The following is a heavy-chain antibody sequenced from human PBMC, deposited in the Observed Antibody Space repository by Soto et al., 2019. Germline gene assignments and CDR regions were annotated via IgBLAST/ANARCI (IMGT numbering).Heavy chain of an antibody. D-gene: IGHD4-4*01. J-gene: IGHJ6*02. CDR3: ARVEGVTYPPGYYGMDV. CDR2: IWYDGSNK. V-gene: IGHV3-33*01. CDR1: GFTFSSYG. Sequence: PVGSLRLSCAASGFTFSSYGMHWVRQAPGKGLEWVAVIWYDGSNKYYADSVKGRFTISRDNSKNTLYLQMNSLRAEDTAVYYCARVEGVTYPPGYYGMDVWGQGTTVTVSS.